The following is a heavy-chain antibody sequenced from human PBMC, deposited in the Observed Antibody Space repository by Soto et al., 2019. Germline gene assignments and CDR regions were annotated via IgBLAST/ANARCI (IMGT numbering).Heavy chain of an antibody. Sequence: SETLSLTCAVSGGSISSSNWWSWVRQPPGKGLEWIGEIYHSGSTNYNPSLKSRVTISVDKSKNQFSLKLSSVTAADTAVYYCARLVVVAASTPPHYYYGMDVWGQGTTVTVSS. J-gene: IGHJ6*02. CDR2: IYHSGST. CDR3: ARLVVVAASTPPHYYYGMDV. CDR1: GGSISSSNW. D-gene: IGHD2-15*01. V-gene: IGHV4-4*02.